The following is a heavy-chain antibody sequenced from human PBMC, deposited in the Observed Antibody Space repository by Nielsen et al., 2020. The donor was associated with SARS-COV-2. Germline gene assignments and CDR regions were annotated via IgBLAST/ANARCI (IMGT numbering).Heavy chain of an antibody. CDR3: ARDRSRGTTVVTGQYGLDA. Sequence: WIRQPPGKGLEWIGYIYYSGSTYYNPSLKSRVTLSVDTSKNQFSLNLSSVTAADTAVYYCARDRSRGTTVVTGQYGLDAWGQGTTVTVS. CDR2: IYYSGST. V-gene: IGHV4-30-4*01. D-gene: IGHD4-23*01. J-gene: IGHJ6*02.